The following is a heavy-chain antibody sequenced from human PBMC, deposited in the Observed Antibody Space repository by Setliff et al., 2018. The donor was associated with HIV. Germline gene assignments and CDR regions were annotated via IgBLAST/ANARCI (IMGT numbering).Heavy chain of an antibody. Sequence: ASVKVSCKASGYTFTGYYMHWVRQAPGQGLEWMGRSNPNSGGTNYAQKLQGRVTMTTDTSTSTAYMELRSLRSDDTAVYYCARGGGYLVVVAASDYWGQGTLVTVSS. D-gene: IGHD2-15*01. V-gene: IGHV1-2*06. CDR1: GYTFTGYY. CDR2: SNPNSGGT. J-gene: IGHJ4*02. CDR3: ARGGGYLVVVAASDY.